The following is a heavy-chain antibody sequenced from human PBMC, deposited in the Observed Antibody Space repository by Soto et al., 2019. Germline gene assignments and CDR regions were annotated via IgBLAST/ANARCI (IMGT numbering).Heavy chain of an antibody. CDR2: ITYGGSI. CDR3: AKMERTQLWLLLQN. Sequence: SETLSLTCTVSGASITKDDFFWSWVRQHPDKGLEWLAYITYGGSIYYNPSLRSRLSVSIDKSKSQFSLNVRSVTAADTAVYFCAKMERTQLWLLLQNWGQGLPVTVSS. V-gene: IGHV4-31*03. J-gene: IGHJ4*02. D-gene: IGHD5-18*01. CDR1: GASITKDDFF.